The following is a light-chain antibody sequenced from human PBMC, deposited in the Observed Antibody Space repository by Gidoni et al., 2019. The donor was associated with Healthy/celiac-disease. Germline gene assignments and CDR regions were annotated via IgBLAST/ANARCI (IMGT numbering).Light chain of an antibody. CDR3: QQRSNWPPWT. Sequence: IVLTHSPATLTLSPGERATLSCRASQSVSSYLAWYQPKPGQAPRLLIYDASNRATGSPARFSGSGSGTDFTLTIRSLEPEDFAVYYCQQRSNWPPWTFGQGTKVEIK. CDR2: DAS. J-gene: IGKJ1*01. V-gene: IGKV3-11*01. CDR1: QSVSSY.